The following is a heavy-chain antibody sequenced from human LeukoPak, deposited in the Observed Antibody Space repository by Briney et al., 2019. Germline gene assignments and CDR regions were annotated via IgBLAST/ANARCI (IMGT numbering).Heavy chain of an antibody. CDR1: GFIFSSYG. Sequence: GGSLRLSCAASGFIFSSYGMHWVRQAPGKGLEWVAFIRYDGSNKYYADSVKGRFTISRDNSKNTLYLQMNSLRAEDTAVYYCAKDLFDSLWFGELLCAFDIWGQGTMVTVSS. V-gene: IGHV3-30*02. CDR2: IRYDGSNK. J-gene: IGHJ3*02. CDR3: AKDLFDSLWFGELLCAFDI. D-gene: IGHD3-10*01.